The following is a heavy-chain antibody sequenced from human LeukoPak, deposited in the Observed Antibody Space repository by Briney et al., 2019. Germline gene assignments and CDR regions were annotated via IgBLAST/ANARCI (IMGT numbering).Heavy chain of an antibody. D-gene: IGHD1-1*01. CDR3: TRGPTQQWVYYGMDV. CDR1: GFTFGDHA. V-gene: IGHV3-49*04. J-gene: IGHJ6*02. Sequence: GGSLRLSCTTSGFTFGDHAMSWVRQAPGKGLEWVGFIRSKAYGGTTGHAAFVKGRFTISRDDSKSIAYLQMNSLKTEDTAVYYCTRGPTQQWVYYGMDVWGQGTTVIVSS. CDR2: IRSKAYGGTT.